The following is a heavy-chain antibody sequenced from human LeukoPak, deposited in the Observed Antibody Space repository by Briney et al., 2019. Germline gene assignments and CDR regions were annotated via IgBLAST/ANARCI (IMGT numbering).Heavy chain of an antibody. V-gene: IGHV3-48*01. CDR1: GFTFSSYS. J-gene: IGHJ4*02. CDR2: ISHSGFSI. CDR3: ARLVKKSSVDH. D-gene: IGHD3-10*01. Sequence: GGSLRLSCAASGFTFSSYSMNWVRQAPGKGLEWISYISHSGFSIFYAASVKGRFTISRDNAKNSLYLQMNRLRAEDTAVYYCARLVKKSSVDHWGQGTLVTVSS.